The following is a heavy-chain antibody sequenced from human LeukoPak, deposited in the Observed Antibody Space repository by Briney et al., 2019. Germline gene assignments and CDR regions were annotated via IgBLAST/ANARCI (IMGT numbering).Heavy chain of an antibody. V-gene: IGHV4-59*08. D-gene: IGHD2-21*02. CDR1: GDSLSRSS. CDR2: MFYGGTT. Sequence: SETLSLTCTVSGDSLSRSSWSWIRQSPGGGLEWIGYMFYGGTTNHNPSLKGRVTMSMVTSKDQFSLSLSSVTAADTAVYYCARVVTALDYFDLWGRGTLVTVSP. J-gene: IGHJ2*01. CDR3: ARVVTALDYFDL.